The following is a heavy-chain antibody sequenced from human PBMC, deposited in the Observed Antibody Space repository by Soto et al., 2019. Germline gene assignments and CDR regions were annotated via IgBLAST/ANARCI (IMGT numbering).Heavy chain of an antibody. V-gene: IGHV3-7*05. D-gene: IGHD3-16*01. CDR1: GFSVRTDW. CDR3: AARGGGYGYFDY. J-gene: IGHJ4*02. CDR2: IQPDESEK. Sequence: EVQLVESGGGLVQPGGSLRLSCEGSGFSVRTDWMSWVRQAPGKGLEWVANIQPDESEKHYVDSVKGRFTISRDDAKNSLYLQMDSLRAEDTAVYYCAARGGGYGYFDYWGQGTLVTVSS.